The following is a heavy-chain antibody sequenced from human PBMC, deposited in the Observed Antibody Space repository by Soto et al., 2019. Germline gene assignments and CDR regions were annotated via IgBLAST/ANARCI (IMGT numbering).Heavy chain of an antibody. Sequence: TGGSLRLSCAASGFTFDDYAMHWVRQAPGKGLEWVSGISWNSGSIGYADSVKGRFTISRDNAKNSLYLQMNSLRAEDTALYYCAKQGVVTDQDFDYWGQGTLVTVSS. J-gene: IGHJ4*02. CDR3: AKQGVVTDQDFDY. CDR2: ISWNSGSI. CDR1: GFTFDDYA. V-gene: IGHV3-9*01. D-gene: IGHD3-3*01.